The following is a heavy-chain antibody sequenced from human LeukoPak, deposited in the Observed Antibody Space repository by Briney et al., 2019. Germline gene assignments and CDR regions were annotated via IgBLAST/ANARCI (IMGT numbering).Heavy chain of an antibody. CDR2: IYYSGTT. CDR1: GASISSYY. CDR3: ARHAVSSWQQLDPLPPVD. J-gene: IGHJ4*02. V-gene: IGHV4-59*08. D-gene: IGHD6-13*01. Sequence: SETLSLTCTVSGASISSYYCGWIRQPPGEGREFIGYIYYSGTTNYNPSLKSRVTISIDTSKNQFFLKLSYVTAADTAVYYCARHAVSSWQQLDPLPPVDWGQGTLVTVSS.